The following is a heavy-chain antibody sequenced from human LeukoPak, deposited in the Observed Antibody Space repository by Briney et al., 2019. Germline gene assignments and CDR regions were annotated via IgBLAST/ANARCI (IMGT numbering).Heavy chain of an antibody. CDR3: ARRGSIAVAGIGVFDY. J-gene: IGHJ4*02. D-gene: IGHD6-19*01. V-gene: IGHV1-18*01. Sequence: ASVKVSCKASGYTFTSYGISWVRQAPGQGLEWMGWISAYNGNTNYAQKLQGRVTMTTDTSTSTAYMELRSLRSDDTAVYYCARRGSIAVAGIGVFDYWGQGTLVTVSS. CDR1: GYTFTSYG. CDR2: ISAYNGNT.